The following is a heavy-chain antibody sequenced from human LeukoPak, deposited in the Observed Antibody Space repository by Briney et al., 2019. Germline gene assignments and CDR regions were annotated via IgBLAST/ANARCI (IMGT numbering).Heavy chain of an antibody. J-gene: IGHJ4*02. CDR2: ISAYNGNT. D-gene: IGHD2-21*02. CDR1: GYTFSSYG. Sequence: ASVKVSCEASGYTFSSYGINWVRQAPGQGLGWMGWISAYNGNTDYAQKLQGRVTMTTDTSTSTAYLELSSLRSEDTAVYYCARDSPPSCGGDCYSDYWGQGTLVTVSS. CDR3: ARDSPPSCGGDCYSDY. V-gene: IGHV1-18*01.